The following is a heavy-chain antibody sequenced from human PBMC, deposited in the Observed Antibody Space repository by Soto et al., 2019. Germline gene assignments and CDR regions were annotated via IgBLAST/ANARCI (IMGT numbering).Heavy chain of an antibody. CDR2: INPSSGGT. D-gene: IGHD2-15*01. J-gene: IGHJ5*02. CDR1: GYTFTRNN. V-gene: IGHV1-46*01. Sequence: SAVKPCCEACGYTFTRNNIHWGRRAPGQGLEWMGRINPSSGGTIYAQKFQGRVSMTRDTSTSTVYMELSSLRSDDTAVSYCARDIPADTRGRCFDRWG. CDR3: ARDIPADTRGRCFDR.